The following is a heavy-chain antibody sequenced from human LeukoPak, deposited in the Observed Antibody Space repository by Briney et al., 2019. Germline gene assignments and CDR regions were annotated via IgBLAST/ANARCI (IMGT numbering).Heavy chain of an antibody. D-gene: IGHD3-22*01. CDR3: ARGIAYDSSAATSKTRHAFDI. Sequence: ASVKVSCKASGYTFTSYGISWVRQATGQGLEWMGWMNPNSGNTGYAQKFQGRVTITRNTSISTAYMELSSLRSEDTAVYYCARGIAYDSSAATSKTRHAFDIWGQGTMVTVSS. CDR2: MNPNSGNT. CDR1: GYTFTSYG. J-gene: IGHJ3*02. V-gene: IGHV1-8*03.